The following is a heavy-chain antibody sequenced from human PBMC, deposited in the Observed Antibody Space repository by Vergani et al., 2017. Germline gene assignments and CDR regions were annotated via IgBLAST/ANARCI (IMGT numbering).Heavy chain of an antibody. D-gene: IGHD1-7*01. Sequence: QVQLQQWGAGLLKPSETLSLTCAVSGGSFSGYYWSWIRQPPGKGLEWIGEINHSGSTNYNPSLKSRVTISVDTSKNQFSLKLSSVTAADTAVYYCARRGGTTKYGMDVWGQGTTVTVSS. CDR2: INHSGST. CDR3: ARRGGTTKYGMDV. V-gene: IGHV4-34*01. J-gene: IGHJ6*02. CDR1: GGSFSGYY.